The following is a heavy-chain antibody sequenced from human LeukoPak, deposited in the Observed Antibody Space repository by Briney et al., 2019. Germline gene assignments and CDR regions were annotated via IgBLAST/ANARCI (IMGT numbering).Heavy chain of an antibody. D-gene: IGHD3-10*01. CDR1: GFTFSRYA. Sequence: GGSLRLSCSASGFTFSRYAMHWVRQAPGKGLEYVSAISSDGGSTYYADSVKGRFTISRDNSKNTLYLQMSSLRAEDTAVYYCVKDGSGSYYTYYFDYWGQGTLVTVSS. V-gene: IGHV3-64D*06. CDR2: ISSDGGST. J-gene: IGHJ4*02. CDR3: VKDGSGSYYTYYFDY.